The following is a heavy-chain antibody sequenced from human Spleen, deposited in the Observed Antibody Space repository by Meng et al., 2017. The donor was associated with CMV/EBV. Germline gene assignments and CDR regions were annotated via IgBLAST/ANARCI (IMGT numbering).Heavy chain of an antibody. CDR3: AKDPGDYFRYFDY. Sequence: GESLKISCAASGFTVSSNYMSWVRQAPGKGLEWVSVIYSGGSTYYADSVKGRFTISRDNSKNTLYLQMNSLRAEDTAVYYCAKDPGDYFRYFDYWGLGTLVTVSS. CDR2: IYSGGST. CDR1: GFTVSSNY. V-gene: IGHV3-53*05. J-gene: IGHJ4*02. D-gene: IGHD2/OR15-2a*01.